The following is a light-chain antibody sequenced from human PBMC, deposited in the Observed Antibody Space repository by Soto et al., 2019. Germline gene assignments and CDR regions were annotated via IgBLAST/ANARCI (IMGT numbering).Light chain of an antibody. CDR3: QQYNTWPIT. CDR2: GAS. Sequence: VMTQSPATLSVSPGERVTLSCRSSQSVGDNLAWFQQKPGQGPRLLIYGASTRATGIPVRFSGSGSETDFTLTISSLRSEDSAVYLCQQYNTWPITFGQGIRLEI. CDR1: QSVGDN. J-gene: IGKJ5*01. V-gene: IGKV3-15*01.